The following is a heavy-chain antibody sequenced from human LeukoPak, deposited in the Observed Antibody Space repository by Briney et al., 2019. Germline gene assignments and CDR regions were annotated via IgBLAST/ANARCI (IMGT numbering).Heavy chain of an antibody. CDR3: ARGPLYCSGGSCSIDY. Sequence: ASVKVSCKASGYTFTGYYMHWVRQAPGQGLEWMGWINPNSGGTNYAQKFQGRVTMTRDTSISTAYMELSRLRSDDTAVYYCARGPLYCSGGSCSIDYWGQGTLVTVSS. V-gene: IGHV1-2*02. J-gene: IGHJ4*02. D-gene: IGHD2-15*01. CDR1: GYTFTGYY. CDR2: INPNSGGT.